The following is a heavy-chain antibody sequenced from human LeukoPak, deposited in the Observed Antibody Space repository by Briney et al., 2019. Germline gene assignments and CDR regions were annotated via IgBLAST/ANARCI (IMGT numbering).Heavy chain of an antibody. V-gene: IGHV3-15*01. Sequence: GGSLRLSCAASGFTFSNAWMSWVRQAPGKGLEWVGRIKSKTDGGTTDYAAPVKGRFTISRDDSKNTLYLQMNSLKTEDTAVYYCTTRGSKKGIVATISFFDYWGQGTLVTVS. D-gene: IGHD5-12*01. CDR3: TTRGSKKGIVATISFFDY. J-gene: IGHJ4*02. CDR2: IKSKTDGGTT. CDR1: GFTFSNAW.